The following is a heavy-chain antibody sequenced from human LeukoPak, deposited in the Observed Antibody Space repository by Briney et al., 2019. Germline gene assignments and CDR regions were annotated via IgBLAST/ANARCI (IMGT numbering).Heavy chain of an antibody. CDR2: ISSDGSRV. Sequence: GGSLTLSCAASGFTFSDYWMHWVRQAPGKGLVSVSRISSDGSRVTYADSVKGRFTISRDNAKNTLYLQMNSLRAEDTAVYYCAELGITMIGGVWGKGTTVTISS. D-gene: IGHD3-10*02. CDR3: AELGITMIGGV. CDR1: GFTFSDYW. V-gene: IGHV3-74*01. J-gene: IGHJ6*04.